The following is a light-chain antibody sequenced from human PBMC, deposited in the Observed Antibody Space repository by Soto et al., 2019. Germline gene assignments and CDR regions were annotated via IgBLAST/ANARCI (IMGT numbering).Light chain of an antibody. Sequence: QSVLTQPPSASGTPGQIVSISCSGSSSNIGSNTVTWYQQLPGTAPKLLIYSTSQRSSGVPGRFSGSKSGASASLSISGLQSEDEADYYCAAWDDRLDVYVFGTGTXV. CDR1: SSNIGSNT. CDR3: AAWDDRLDVYV. CDR2: STS. V-gene: IGLV1-44*01. J-gene: IGLJ1*01.